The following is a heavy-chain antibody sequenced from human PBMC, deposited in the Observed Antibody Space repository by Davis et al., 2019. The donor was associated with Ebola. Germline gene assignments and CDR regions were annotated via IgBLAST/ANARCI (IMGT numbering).Heavy chain of an antibody. CDR2: IYYSGST. Sequence: PEGSLRLSCTVSGGSVSSGSYYWSWIRQPPGKGLEWIGYIYYSGSTNYNPSLKSRVTISVDKSKNQFSLKLSSVTAADTAVYYCARTHHQDYGSGSYWVRPDAFDIWGQGTMVTVSS. J-gene: IGHJ3*02. CDR3: ARTHHQDYGSGSYWVRPDAFDI. CDR1: GGSVSSGSYY. V-gene: IGHV4-61*01. D-gene: IGHD3-10*01.